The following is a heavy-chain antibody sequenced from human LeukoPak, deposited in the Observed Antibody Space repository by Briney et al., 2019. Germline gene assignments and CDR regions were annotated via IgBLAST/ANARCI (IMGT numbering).Heavy chain of an antibody. CDR2: INGGSGNT. D-gene: IGHD3-22*01. Sequence: ASVKVSCKASGYTFTTYGISWVRQAPGQGLDWMGWINGGSGNTKYSPEFQGRATITRDTSASTGYMELSSLRSEDTAVYYCANPRYDSSGYYYVDWGQGTLVTVSS. J-gene: IGHJ4*02. CDR1: GYTFTTYG. CDR3: ANPRYDSSGYYYVD. V-gene: IGHV1-18*01.